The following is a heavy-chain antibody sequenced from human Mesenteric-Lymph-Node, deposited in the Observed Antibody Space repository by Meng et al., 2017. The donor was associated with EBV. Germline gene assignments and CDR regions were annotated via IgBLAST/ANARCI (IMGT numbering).Heavy chain of an antibody. CDR2: ISGGGSST. CDR3: AKDPDSKDRHVNNWFDP. CDR1: RFTFSSHA. D-gene: IGHD6-13*01. Sequence: VQLVESGGGLVQPGGSRRLSCAASRFTFSSHAMTWVRQAPGKGLEWVSGISGGGSSTYYAASVKGRFTISRDNSKNTLYLQMNSLRAEDTAVYYCAKDPDSKDRHVNNWFDPWGKGTLVTVS. J-gene: IGHJ5*02. V-gene: IGHV3-23*04.